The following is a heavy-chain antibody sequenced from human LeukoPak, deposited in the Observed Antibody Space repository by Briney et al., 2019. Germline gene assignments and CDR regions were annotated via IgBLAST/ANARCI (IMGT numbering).Heavy chain of an antibody. J-gene: IGHJ4*02. D-gene: IGHD1-7*01. CDR1: GFTFSSYG. V-gene: IGHV3-23*01. Sequence: GGSLRLSCAASGFTFSSYGMSWVRQAPGKGLEWVSAISSSGGSTYYADSVKGRFTISRDNSKNTLYLQMNSLRAEDTALYYCAKSLNSYFDYWGQGTLVTVSS. CDR3: AKSLNSYFDY. CDR2: ISSSGGST.